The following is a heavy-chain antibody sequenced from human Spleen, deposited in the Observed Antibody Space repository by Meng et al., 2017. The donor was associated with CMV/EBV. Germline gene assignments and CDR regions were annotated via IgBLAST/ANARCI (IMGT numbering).Heavy chain of an antibody. J-gene: IGHJ5*02. CDR2: INPSGGST. CDR3: ARDSSPYDFWSGYYPAGWFDP. D-gene: IGHD3-3*01. Sequence: ASVKVSCKASGYTFTSYYIHWVRQAPGQGLEWMGIINPSGGSTRYAQKFQGRDTMTRDTSITAAYMELSGLRSDDTAVYYCARDSSPYDFWSGYYPAGWFDPWGQGTLVTVSS. CDR1: GYTFTSYY. V-gene: IGHV1-46*01.